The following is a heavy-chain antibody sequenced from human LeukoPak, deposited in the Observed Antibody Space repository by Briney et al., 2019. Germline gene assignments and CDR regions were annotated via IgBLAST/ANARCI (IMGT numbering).Heavy chain of an antibody. CDR2: ISAYNGNT. CDR3: ARSQRGGWYDYFDY. V-gene: IGHV1-18*01. Sequence: SVKVSCKASGYTFTSYGISLVRQAPGHGLEWMGWISAYNGNTNYAQKLQGRVTMTTDTSTSTAYMELRSLRSDDTAVYYCARSQRGGWYDYFDYWGQGTLVTVSS. D-gene: IGHD6-19*01. J-gene: IGHJ4*02. CDR1: GYTFTSYG.